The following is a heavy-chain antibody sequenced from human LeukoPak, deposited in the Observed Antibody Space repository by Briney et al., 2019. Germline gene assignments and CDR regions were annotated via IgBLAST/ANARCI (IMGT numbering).Heavy chain of an antibody. J-gene: IGHJ4*02. CDR2: IYSGGNT. V-gene: IGHV3-53*01. Sequence: GGSLRLSCAASGLTVSSNCMSWVRQAPGKGLEWVSFIYSGGNTYYADSVKGRFTISRDNSKNTLYLQMNSLRAEDTAVYYCAKPHTYYYDSSGYYDWGQGTLVTVSS. D-gene: IGHD3-22*01. CDR3: AKPHTYYYDSSGYYD. CDR1: GLTVSSNC.